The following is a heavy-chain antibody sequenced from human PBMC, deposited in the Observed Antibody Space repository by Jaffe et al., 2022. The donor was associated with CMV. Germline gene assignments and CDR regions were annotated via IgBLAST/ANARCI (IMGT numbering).Heavy chain of an antibody. D-gene: IGHD6-19*01. V-gene: IGHV3-33*08. CDR2: IWYDGSNK. Sequence: QVQLVESGGGVVQPGRSLRLSCAASGFTFSSYGMHWVRQAPGKGLEWVAVIWYDGSNKYYADSVKGRFTISRDNSKNTLYLQMNSLRAEDTAVYYCARDESIAVAGTGQYFQHWGQGTLVTVSS. J-gene: IGHJ1*01. CDR3: ARDESIAVAGTGQYFQH. CDR1: GFTFSSYG.